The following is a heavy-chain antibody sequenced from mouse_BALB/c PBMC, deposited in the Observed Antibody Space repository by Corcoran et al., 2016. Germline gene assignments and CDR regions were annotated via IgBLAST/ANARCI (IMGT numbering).Heavy chain of an antibody. CDR2: IFPRSGST. J-gene: IGHJ1*01. Sequence: QVQLQQSGAELMKPGASVKISCKASGFTFTSYWIEWVKQRPGHGLEWIGEIFPRSGSTNYNENFKVKATFTADTSSNTAYMQLRSLTSEDSAVYYCARNWDWFFSVWGAGATVTVSS. V-gene: IGHV1-9*01. CDR1: GFTFTSYW. D-gene: IGHD4-1*01. CDR3: ARNWDWFFSV.